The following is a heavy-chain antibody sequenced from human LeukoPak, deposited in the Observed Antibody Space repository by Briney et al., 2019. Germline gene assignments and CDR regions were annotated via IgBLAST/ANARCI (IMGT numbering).Heavy chain of an antibody. Sequence: GGSLRLSCAASGFTFSTYWMNWVRQAPGKGLEWVANVKQDGSEKYYVDSVKGRFTISRDNAKNSLYLQMNSLRAEDTAVYYCAREWEPPYYYYGMDVWGQGTTVTVSS. J-gene: IGHJ6*02. CDR3: AREWEPPYYYYGMDV. D-gene: IGHD1-26*01. CDR2: VKQDGSEK. CDR1: GFTFSTYW. V-gene: IGHV3-7*01.